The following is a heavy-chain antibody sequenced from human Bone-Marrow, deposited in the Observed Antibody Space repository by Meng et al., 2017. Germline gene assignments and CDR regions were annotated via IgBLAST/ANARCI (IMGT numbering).Heavy chain of an antibody. CDR3: AKYSYGLGDYLDY. J-gene: IGHJ4*02. D-gene: IGHD3-10*01. CDR2: IWYDGSNK. CDR1: VFTFSVDG. V-gene: IGHV3-33*06. Sequence: AASGVGVVQLRRSLRLSCAGSVFTFSVDGMHWARQAPVTGLEWVALIWYDGSNKYYAYSVKGRFTISRDNSKNTLYLQMTSLRAKDTDLYYCAKYSYGLGDYLDYWGQGALVTVSS.